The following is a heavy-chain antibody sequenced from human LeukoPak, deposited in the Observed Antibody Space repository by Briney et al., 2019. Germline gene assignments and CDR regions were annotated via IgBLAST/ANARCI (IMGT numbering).Heavy chain of an antibody. CDR1: GFTVSSNG. CDR3: ASRRDYGINY. V-gene: IGHV3-53*01. J-gene: IGHJ4*02. CDR2: IYSGGTT. D-gene: IGHD4-17*01. Sequence: GGSLRLSCAASGFTVSSNGMSWVRQAPGKGLEWVSVIYSGGTTYYADSVKGRFTISRDNSKNTLYLQMNSVRADDTAVYYCASRRDYGINYWGQGTLVTVSS.